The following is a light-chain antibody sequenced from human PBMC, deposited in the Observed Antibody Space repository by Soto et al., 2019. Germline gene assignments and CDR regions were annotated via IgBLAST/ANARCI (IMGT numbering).Light chain of an antibody. CDR3: QQYGSSPYT. Sequence: EIVVTQAPGSLSLSPGERATLSCRASQSVSSSFLAWYQQKPGQAPRLLMYGASSRATGIPDRFSGTGSGTDFTLTISRLEPEDFAVYYCQQYGSSPYTLGLGTKLEIK. J-gene: IGKJ2*01. CDR1: QSVSSSF. CDR2: GAS. V-gene: IGKV3-20*01.